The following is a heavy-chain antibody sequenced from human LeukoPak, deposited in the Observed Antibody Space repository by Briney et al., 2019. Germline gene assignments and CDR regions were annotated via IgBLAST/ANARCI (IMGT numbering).Heavy chain of an antibody. CDR2: IKQDGSEK. D-gene: IGHD3-22*01. Sequence: GGSLRLSCAASGFTFSSYWMSWVRQAPGKGLEWVANIKQDGSEKYYVDSVKGRFTISRDNAKNSLYLQMNSLRAEDTAVYYCARDGSYYYDSSGYSGDAFDIWGRGTMVTVSS. V-gene: IGHV3-7*01. CDR3: ARDGSYYYDSSGYSGDAFDI. J-gene: IGHJ3*02. CDR1: GFTFSSYW.